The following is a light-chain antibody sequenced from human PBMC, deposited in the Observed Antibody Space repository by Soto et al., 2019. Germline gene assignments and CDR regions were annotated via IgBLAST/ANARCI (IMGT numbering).Light chain of an antibody. J-gene: IGLJ2*01. CDR2: VGTGGIVG. V-gene: IGLV9-49*01. CDR3: GADHGSGNNFVSL. Sequence: QSALTQPPSASASLGASVTLTCTVSSGYSNYKVDWYQQRPGKGPRFVMRVGTGGIVGSKGDGIPDRFSVLGSGLNRYLTIKNIQEEDESDYHCGADHGSGNNFVSLFGGGTQLTVL. CDR1: SGYSNYK.